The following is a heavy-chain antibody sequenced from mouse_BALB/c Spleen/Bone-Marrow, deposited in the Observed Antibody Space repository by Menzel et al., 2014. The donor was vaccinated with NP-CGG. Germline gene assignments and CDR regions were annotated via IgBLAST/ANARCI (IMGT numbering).Heavy chain of an antibody. J-gene: IGHJ2*01. CDR3: ARVYYGNLDH. CDR1: GYAFSTYW. V-gene: IGHV1-80*01. Sequence: VQLQQSGAELVRPGSSVKISCKASGYAFSTYWMNWVKQRPGQGLEGIGQVSPGDGDTNYNGKFRGKATLTADKSSSTAYIQLSSLTSEDSAVYFCARVYYGNLDHWGQGTTLTVSS. D-gene: IGHD2-1*01. CDR2: VSPGDGDT.